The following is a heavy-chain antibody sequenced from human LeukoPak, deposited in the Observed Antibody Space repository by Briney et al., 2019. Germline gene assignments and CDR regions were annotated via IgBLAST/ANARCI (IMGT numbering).Heavy chain of an antibody. J-gene: IGHJ3*02. CDR1: GGSICSGDYY. Sequence: PSETLSLTCTVSGGSICSGDYYWRWIRQPPGKGLEWIGYIYYSGSTYYNPSLKSRVTISVDTSKNQFSLKLSSVTAADTAVYYCARARDSSGPISSAFDIWGQGTMVTVSS. CDR2: IYYSGST. D-gene: IGHD3-22*01. CDR3: ARARDSSGPISSAFDI. V-gene: IGHV4-30-4*01.